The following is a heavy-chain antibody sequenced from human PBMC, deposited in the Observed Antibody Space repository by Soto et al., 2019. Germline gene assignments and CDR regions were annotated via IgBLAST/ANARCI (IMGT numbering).Heavy chain of an antibody. V-gene: IGHV4-31*03. CDR2: IHYSGST. CDR3: ARGDEDLGFDP. Sequence: SETLSLTCTVSGGSISSGGYYWSWIRQHPGKGLEWIGYIHYSGSTYYNPSLKSRVTISVDTSKNQFSLKLSSVTAADTAVYYCARGDEDLGFDPWGQGTLVTVSS. D-gene: IGHD2-21*01. CDR1: GGSISSGGYY. J-gene: IGHJ5*02.